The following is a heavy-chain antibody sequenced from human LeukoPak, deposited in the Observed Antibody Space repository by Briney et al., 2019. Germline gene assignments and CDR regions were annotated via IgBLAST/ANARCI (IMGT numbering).Heavy chain of an antibody. CDR3: AREPRYCSSTSCSNWFDP. CDR2: IYYSGST. J-gene: IGHJ5*02. Sequence: SETLSLTCSVSGGPVSSYYWSWIRQPPGKGLEWIGYIYYSGSTNYNPSLKSRVTISVDTSKSQFALKLSSVTAADTAVYYCAREPRYCSSTSCSNWFDPWGQGTLVTVSS. CDR1: GGPVSSYY. V-gene: IGHV4-59*02. D-gene: IGHD2-2*01.